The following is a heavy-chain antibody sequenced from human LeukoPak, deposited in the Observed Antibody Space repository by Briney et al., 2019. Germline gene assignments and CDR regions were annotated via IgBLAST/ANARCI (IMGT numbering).Heavy chain of an antibody. V-gene: IGHV1-18*04. CDR2: VSAYNGNT. D-gene: IGHD4-23*01. CDR1: GYTFTSTG. J-gene: IGHJ3*01. CDR3: ARDAPRWRNAFDF. Sequence: ASVKVSCKASGYTFTSTGICWVRQAPGQGLEWMGWVSAYNGNTNYAQKFRGRVTVTRDTSTNTAYMELRSLRSDDTAVYFCARDAPRWRNAFDFWGQGTMVTVSS.